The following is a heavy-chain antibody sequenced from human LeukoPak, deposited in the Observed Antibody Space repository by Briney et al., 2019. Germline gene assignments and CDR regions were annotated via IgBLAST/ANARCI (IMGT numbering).Heavy chain of an antibody. CDR1: GGSISSYY. V-gene: IGHV4-59*01. Sequence: PSETLPLTCTVSGGSISSYYWSWIRQPPGKGLEWIGYIYYSGSTNYNPSLKSRVTISVDTPKNQFSLKLSSVTAADTAVYYCARDSSTSDIPWGNWFDPWGQGTLVTVSS. CDR2: IYYSGST. CDR3: ARDSSTSDIPWGNWFDP. D-gene: IGHD2-2*01. J-gene: IGHJ5*02.